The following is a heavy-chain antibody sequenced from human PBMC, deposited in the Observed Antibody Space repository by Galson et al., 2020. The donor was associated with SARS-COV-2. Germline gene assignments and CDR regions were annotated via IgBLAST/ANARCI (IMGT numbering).Heavy chain of an antibody. CDR3: TRRGYSSGWYFFDP. Sequence: GESLKISCAASGFTFSGSAMHWVRQASGKGLEWVGRIRSKANSYATAYAASVKGRFTISRDDSKNTAYLQMNSLKTEDTAVYYCTRRGYSSGWYFFDPWGQGTLVTVSS. CDR2: IRSKANSYAT. V-gene: IGHV3-73*01. CDR1: GFTFSGSA. J-gene: IGHJ5*02. D-gene: IGHD6-19*01.